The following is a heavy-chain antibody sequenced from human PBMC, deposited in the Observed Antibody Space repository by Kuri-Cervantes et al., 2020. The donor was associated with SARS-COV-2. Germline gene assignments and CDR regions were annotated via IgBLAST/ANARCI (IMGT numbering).Heavy chain of an antibody. D-gene: IGHD3-16*01. CDR2: IWYDGENE. CDR1: GFTFSNYV. J-gene: IGHJ6*03. CDR3: ARGAANYYYMDV. V-gene: IGHV3-33*08. Sequence: GESLKISRVASGFTFSNYVIHWVRQAPGKGLEWVAVIWYDGENEYYAGSVKGRFAISRDNSKNTVSLHMNSLRAEDTAMYYCARGAANYYYMDVWGKGTTVTVSS.